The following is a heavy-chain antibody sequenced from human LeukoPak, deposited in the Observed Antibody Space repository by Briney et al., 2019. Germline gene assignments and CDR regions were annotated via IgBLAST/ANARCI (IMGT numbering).Heavy chain of an antibody. J-gene: IGHJ4*02. Sequence: GGSLRLSCAASGFTFSSYAMSWARKAPGKGLEWVSAISGSGGSTYYADSVKGRFTISRDNSKNTLYLQMNSLRAEDTAVYYCAKGHVLLWFGESLWGQGTLVTVSS. CDR3: AKGHVLLWFGESL. CDR1: GFTFSSYA. CDR2: ISGSGGST. V-gene: IGHV3-23*01. D-gene: IGHD3-10*01.